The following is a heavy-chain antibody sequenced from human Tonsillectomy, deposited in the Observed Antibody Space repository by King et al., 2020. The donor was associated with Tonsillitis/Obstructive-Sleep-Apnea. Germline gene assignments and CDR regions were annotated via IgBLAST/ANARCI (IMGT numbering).Heavy chain of an antibody. V-gene: IGHV5-51*01. D-gene: IGHD6-13*01. J-gene: IGHJ4*02. Sequence: EQLVQSGAEVKKPGASLKISCQGSGYSFSSYRIGWVRQMPGKGLDWMGIIDPGDSDIRYSLSFQGKVTISVDKSISTAYLQWSSLKASDTATYFCARRGLYSMSGFDYWGQGTLVTVSS. CDR3: ARRGLYSMSGFDY. CDR2: IDPGDSDI. CDR1: GYSFSSYR.